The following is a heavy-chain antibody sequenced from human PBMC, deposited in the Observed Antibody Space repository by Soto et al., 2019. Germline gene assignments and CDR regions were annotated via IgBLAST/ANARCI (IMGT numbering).Heavy chain of an antibody. V-gene: IGHV4-34*01. J-gene: IGHJ6*03. CDR2: INHSGST. CDR1: GGSFSGYY. CDR3: ARGNYDILTGYYPLSYYYYMDV. Sequence: SETLSLTCAVYGGSFSGYYLSWIRQPPGKGLEWIGEINHSGSTNYNPSLKSRVTISVDTSKSQFSLKLSSVTAADTAVYYCARGNYDILTGYYPLSYYYYMDVWGKGTTVTVSS. D-gene: IGHD3-9*01.